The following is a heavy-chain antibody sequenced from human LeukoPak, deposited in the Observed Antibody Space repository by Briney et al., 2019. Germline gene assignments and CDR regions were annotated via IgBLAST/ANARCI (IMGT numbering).Heavy chain of an antibody. CDR3: ARHNYASSGYYRWLGY. CDR1: GGSFSGYY. CDR2: ISHSGST. V-gene: IGHV4-34*01. Sequence: SETLSLTCAVYGGSFSGYYLSWIRRPPGKGLEWIGEISHSGSTDYNPSLKSRATISVDTSKNQFSLKLSSVTAADTAVYYCARHNYASSGYYRWLGYWGQGTLVTVSS. D-gene: IGHD3-22*01. J-gene: IGHJ4*02.